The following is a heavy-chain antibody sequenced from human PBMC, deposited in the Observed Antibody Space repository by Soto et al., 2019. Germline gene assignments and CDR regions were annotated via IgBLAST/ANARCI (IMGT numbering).Heavy chain of an antibody. CDR2: INSDGSVS. Sequence: EVQLVESGGGLVQPGGSLRLSCAASGFTFSNYWMYWVRQAPGKGLEWVSRINSDGSVSSYADSVKGRLTISRDNVKNTLYLQMDSLRAEDTAVYYCARGDCVGGTCYSLAGSFSYYMAVWGKGTTVTGFS. CDR3: ARGDCVGGTCYSLAGSFSYYMAV. CDR1: GFTFSNYW. V-gene: IGHV3-74*02. J-gene: IGHJ6*03. D-gene: IGHD2-15*01.